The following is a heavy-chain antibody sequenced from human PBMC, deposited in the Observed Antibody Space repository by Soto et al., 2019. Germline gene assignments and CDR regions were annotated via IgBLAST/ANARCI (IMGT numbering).Heavy chain of an antibody. CDR2: IWYDGSNK. Sequence: GGSLRLSCAASGFTFSSYGMHWVRQAPGKGLEWVAVIWYDGSNKYYADSVKGRFTISRDNSKNTLYLQMNSLRAEDTAVYYCAVPYYYDSSGYYSPHHYYYYGMDVWGQGTTVTVSS. J-gene: IGHJ6*02. V-gene: IGHV3-33*01. CDR1: GFTFSSYG. D-gene: IGHD3-22*01. CDR3: AVPYYYDSSGYYSPHHYYYYGMDV.